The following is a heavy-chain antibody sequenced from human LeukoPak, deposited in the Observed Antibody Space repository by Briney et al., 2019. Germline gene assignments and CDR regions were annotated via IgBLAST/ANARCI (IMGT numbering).Heavy chain of an antibody. D-gene: IGHD2-15*01. Sequence: GGSLRLSCVASGLTVSNHWMSWVRQAPGKGLEWVANIREERGQEYYVDSVKGRFTISRDNAKNSLYLQMSSLRAEDTAVYYCAQLLLRGPTAWGQGTLVTVSS. CDR2: IREERGQE. CDR3: AQLLLRGPTA. V-gene: IGHV3-7*01. CDR1: GLTVSNHW. J-gene: IGHJ4*02.